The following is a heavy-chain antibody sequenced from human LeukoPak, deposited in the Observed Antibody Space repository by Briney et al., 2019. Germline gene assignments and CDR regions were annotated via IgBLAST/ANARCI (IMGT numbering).Heavy chain of an antibody. V-gene: IGHV4-59*01. CDR2: IHSSGTT. J-gene: IGHJ5*02. Sequence: SETLSLTCTVSGGSMSDYYWTWIRQPPGKGLEWIGYIHSSGTTNYNPSLKSRVTISVDTSKNQFSLKLSSVTAADTAVYYCARDRYCSGGRRYSGRFDPWGQGTLVTVSS. CDR3: ARDRYCSGGRRYSGRFDP. D-gene: IGHD2-15*01. CDR1: GGSMSDYY.